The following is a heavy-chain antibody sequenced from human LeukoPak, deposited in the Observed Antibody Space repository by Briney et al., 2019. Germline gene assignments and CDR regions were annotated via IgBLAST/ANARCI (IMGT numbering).Heavy chain of an antibody. D-gene: IGHD3-22*01. Sequence: GGSLRLSCAASGFTFTNFGMHWVRQAPGKGLEWVAFIRSDGSNKYYADSVKGRFTISRDNSKNTLYLQMDSLRAEDTAVYYCAKDLGYSYYYYMDVWGKGTTVTVS. CDR3: AKDLGYSYYYYMDV. J-gene: IGHJ6*03. V-gene: IGHV3-30*02. CDR2: IRSDGSNK. CDR1: GFTFTNFG.